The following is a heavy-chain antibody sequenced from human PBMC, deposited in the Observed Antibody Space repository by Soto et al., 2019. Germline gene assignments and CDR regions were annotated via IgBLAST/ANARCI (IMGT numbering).Heavy chain of an antibody. Sequence: SQTLSLTCAITGDSVSSNSAGWSWVRQSPSRGLEWLGRTYYRSKWYYEYAVSVRGRITINPDTSKNQYVLQLNSVTPEDTAVYFCARGEQYSGRIFDYWGQGTLVTVSS. V-gene: IGHV6-1*01. CDR1: GDSVSSNSAG. J-gene: IGHJ4*01. CDR2: TYYRSKWYY. CDR3: ARGEQYSGRIFDY. D-gene: IGHD1-26*01.